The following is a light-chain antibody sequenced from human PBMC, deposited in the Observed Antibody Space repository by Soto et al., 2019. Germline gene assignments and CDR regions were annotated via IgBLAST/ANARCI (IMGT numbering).Light chain of an antibody. V-gene: IGKV4-1*01. CDR3: HFSGT. CDR2: WAS. J-gene: IGKJ5*01. Sequence: DIVMTQSPDSLAVSLGERATINCKSSQSVLYSSNNKNYLAWYQQKPGQPPKLLIYWASTRESGVPDRFSGSGSGTDFTLTISSLQAEDLAVYYCHFSGTFGQGKRLEIK. CDR1: QSVLYSSNNKNY.